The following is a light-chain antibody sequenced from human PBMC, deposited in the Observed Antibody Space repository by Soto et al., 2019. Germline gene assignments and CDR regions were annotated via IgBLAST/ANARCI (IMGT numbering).Light chain of an antibody. Sequence: EVVMTQYPLSLPVTLGQPSSISCRSNQILVHSDGIAYFSWFQQRPGRSPRRLIYKVSNRDSGVPARFSGSGSGTDFALKISRVEAEDVGVYYCTQGTHWPIPSGQGTRLEIK. CDR1: QILVHSDGIAY. CDR2: KVS. J-gene: IGKJ5*01. CDR3: TQGTHWPIP. V-gene: IGKV2-30*02.